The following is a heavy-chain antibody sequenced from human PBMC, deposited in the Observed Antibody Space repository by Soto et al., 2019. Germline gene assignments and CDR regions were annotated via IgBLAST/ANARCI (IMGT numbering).Heavy chain of an antibody. J-gene: IGHJ6*02. V-gene: IGHV1-69*02. Sequence: QVQLVQSGAEVKKPGSSVKVSCKASGGTFSSYTISWVRQAPVQGLEWMGRIIPILGIANYAQKFQGRVTITADKSTSTAYMELCSLRSEDTAVYYCASLMSSGYYYGMDVWGQGTTVTVSS. CDR3: ASLMSSGYYYGMDV. CDR1: GGTFSSYT. D-gene: IGHD3-10*01. CDR2: IIPILGIA.